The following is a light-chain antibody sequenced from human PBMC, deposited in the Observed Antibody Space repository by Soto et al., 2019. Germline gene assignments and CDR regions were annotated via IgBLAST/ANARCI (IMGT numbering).Light chain of an antibody. V-gene: IGKV3-11*01. CDR2: GAS. J-gene: IGKJ5*01. Sequence: EIVLTQSPGTLPLSPGERATLSCRASQSVNTNFAWYQQKPGQAPRLLIYGASNRATGIPARFSGSGSGTDFTLTISSLEPEDSAVYYCQQRSNWITFGQGTRLEIK. CDR3: QQRSNWIT. CDR1: QSVNTN.